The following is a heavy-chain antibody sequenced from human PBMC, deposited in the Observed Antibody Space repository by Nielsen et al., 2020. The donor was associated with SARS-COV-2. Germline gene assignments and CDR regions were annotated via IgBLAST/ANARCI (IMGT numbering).Heavy chain of an antibody. D-gene: IGHD3-3*01. J-gene: IGHJ4*02. CDR2: ISAYNGNT. CDR3: ARVITIFGVADEIDY. CDR1: GYTFTSNG. Sequence: ASVKVSCKASGYTFTSNGISWVRQAPGQGLEWMGWISAYNGNTNYAQKLQGRVTMTTDTSTSTAYMELRSLRSDDTAVYYCARVITIFGVADEIDYWGQGTLVTVSS. V-gene: IGHV1-18*04.